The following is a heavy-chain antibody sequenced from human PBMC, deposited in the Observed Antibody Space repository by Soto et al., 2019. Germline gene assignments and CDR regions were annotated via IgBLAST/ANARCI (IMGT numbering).Heavy chain of an antibody. CDR3: ARSPYHTEVAGTVSLHYFDY. Sequence: ASVKVSCKASGYTFTSYYMHWVRQAPGQGLEWMGIINPSGGSTSYAQKFQGRVTMTRDTSTSTVYMELSSLRSEDTAVYYCARSPYHTEVAGTVSLHYFDYWGQGTLVTVSS. J-gene: IGHJ4*02. V-gene: IGHV1-46*01. CDR1: GYTFTSYY. D-gene: IGHD6-13*01. CDR2: INPSGGST.